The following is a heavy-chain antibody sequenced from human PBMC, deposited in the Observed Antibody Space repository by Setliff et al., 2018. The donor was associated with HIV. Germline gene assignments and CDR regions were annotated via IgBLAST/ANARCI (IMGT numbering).Heavy chain of an antibody. J-gene: IGHJ6*03. CDR1: GYTFTSYY. D-gene: IGHD5-12*01. Sequence: GASVKVSCKASGYTFTSYYIHWVRQAPGQGLEWMGRIIPVFGTANYAPKFPDRVTITADKSTSTAYLELSSLRSDDTAVYYCAKEVATTYYYRYMDVWGTG. CDR3: AKEVATTYYYRYMDV. CDR2: IIPVFGTA. V-gene: IGHV1-69*06.